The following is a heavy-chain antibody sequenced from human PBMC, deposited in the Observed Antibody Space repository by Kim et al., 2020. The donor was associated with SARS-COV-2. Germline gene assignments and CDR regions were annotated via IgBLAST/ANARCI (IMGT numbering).Heavy chain of an antibody. V-gene: IGHV1-8*01. J-gene: IGHJ6*02. Sequence: ASVKVSCKASGFSFTRYDIYWVRQATGQGLEWMGWMNVDSGNTGYVEKFRGRVMMTRDTSKSTAYMELSSLRSDDTAVYYCARVMGSGSYYGYNYAMDVWGQGTTVTVSS. D-gene: IGHD3-10*01. CDR1: GFSFTRYD. CDR2: MNVDSGNT. CDR3: ARVMGSGSYYGYNYAMDV.